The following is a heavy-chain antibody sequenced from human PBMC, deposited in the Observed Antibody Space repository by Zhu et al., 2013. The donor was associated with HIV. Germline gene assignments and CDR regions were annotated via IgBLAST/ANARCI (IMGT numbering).Heavy chain of an antibody. V-gene: IGHV3-48*04. CDR1: GFPFGSYS. CDR3: ARGDGFKDRDYFDY. J-gene: IGHJ4*02. CDR2: ISGSSSIT. D-gene: IGHD5-12*01. Sequence: VQLVESGGGLVQPGGSLRLSCAASGFPFGSYSINWVRQAPGKGLEWVSYISGSSSITYYADSVKGRFTVSRDNAKNSLYLQMNSLRVEDTAVYYCARGDGFKDRDYFDYWGQGTLVTVSS.